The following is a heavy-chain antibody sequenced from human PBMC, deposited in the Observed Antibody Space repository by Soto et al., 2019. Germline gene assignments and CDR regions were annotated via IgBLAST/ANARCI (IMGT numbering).Heavy chain of an antibody. J-gene: IGHJ3*02. Sequence: SCEASGFTFSTYAMSWVRQAPGKGLEWVSALTPSGGETFYADSVKGRFTISRDNSMNALYLQMNSLRIEDTAVYYCAHPRGYGVFDAYDIWGQGTMVTVSS. V-gene: IGHV3-23*01. CDR3: AHPRGYGVFDAYDI. CDR2: LTPSGGET. D-gene: IGHD4-17*01. CDR1: GFTFSTYA.